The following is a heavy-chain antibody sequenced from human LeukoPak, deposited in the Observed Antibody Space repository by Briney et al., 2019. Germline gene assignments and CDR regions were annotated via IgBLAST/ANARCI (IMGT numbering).Heavy chain of an antibody. CDR3: AKGSSGNYGGRLDC. D-gene: IGHD1-26*01. CDR1: GFTFSSYA. CDR2: ISTSGGNT. Sequence: QPGGSLRLSCAASGFTFSSYAMTWVRQAPGKEPEWVSAISTSGGNTYYADSVKGRFTISRDNSKDTLYLQMNSLRAEDTAVYYCAKGSSGNYGGRLDCWGQGTLVTVSS. J-gene: IGHJ4*02. V-gene: IGHV3-23*01.